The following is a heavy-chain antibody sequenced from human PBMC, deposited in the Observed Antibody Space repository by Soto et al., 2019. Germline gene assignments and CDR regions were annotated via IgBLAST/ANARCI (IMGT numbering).Heavy chain of an antibody. CDR1: GGSISSVNYC. Sequence: QVQLQESGPGLVKPSQTLSLTCTVSGGSISSVNYCWSWIRQSPDKGLEWIGHIYNGGSTYNNPSHKDXXTXPXXTSTNPFARQLSAVRAADTAVYYCTRGRSGDKVAHWCQGTLVTVSS. CDR3: TRGRSGDKVAH. V-gene: IGHV4-30-4*01. J-gene: IGHJ4*02. D-gene: IGHD7-27*01. CDR2: IYNGGST.